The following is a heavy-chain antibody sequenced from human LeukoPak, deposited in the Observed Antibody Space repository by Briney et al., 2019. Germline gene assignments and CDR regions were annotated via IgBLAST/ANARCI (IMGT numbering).Heavy chain of an antibody. J-gene: IGHJ4*02. D-gene: IGHD3-16*01. CDR2: GSASGFTT. CDR3: AKGGRGTYYADS. CDR1: GFMFSNYV. Sequence: PGGSLRLSCAAAGFMFSNYVMYWVRQAPGKGLEWVSVGSASGFTTDYAGSVKGRFTNPRDNSKNTLYLQMNSLRAEDTAVYYCAKGGRGTYYADSWGQGTLVTVSS. V-gene: IGHV3-23*01.